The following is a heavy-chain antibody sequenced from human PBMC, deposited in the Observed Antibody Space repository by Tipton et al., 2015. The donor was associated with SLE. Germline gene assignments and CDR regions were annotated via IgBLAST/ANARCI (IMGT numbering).Heavy chain of an antibody. J-gene: IGHJ4*02. V-gene: IGHV4-39*01. CDR1: GGSISSGSYY. CDR2: IYYSGST. CDR3: ARVMGLQGDFDY. Sequence: TLSLTCTVSGGSISSGSYYWGWIRQPPGKGLEWIGSIYYSGSTYYNPSLKSRVTISVDTSKNQFSLKLSSVTAADTAVYYCARVMGLQGDFDYWGQGTLVTVSS. D-gene: IGHD3-16*01.